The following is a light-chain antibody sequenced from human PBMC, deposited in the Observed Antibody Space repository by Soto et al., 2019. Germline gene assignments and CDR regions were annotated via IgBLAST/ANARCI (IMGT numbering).Light chain of an antibody. V-gene: IGKV1-39*01. CDR3: QQPYSTVRT. CDR1: QYISTY. Sequence: DIQMTQSPSSLSASVGDRVSITRRASQYISTYLNWYQQKPGKAPKLLIYAASNLQSGVPSRFSGSGSGTEFTLTISSLQPEDFDTYYCQQPYSTVRTFGQGTKVDI. J-gene: IGKJ1*01. CDR2: AAS.